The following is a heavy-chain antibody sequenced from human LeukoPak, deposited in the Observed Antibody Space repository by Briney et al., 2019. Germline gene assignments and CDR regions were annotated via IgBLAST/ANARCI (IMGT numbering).Heavy chain of an antibody. V-gene: IGHV3-23*01. CDR1: GFTFSSYA. CDR3: AKIRWELVDAFDI. CDR2: ISGSGGST. D-gene: IGHD1-26*01. J-gene: IGHJ3*02. Sequence: GGSLRLSCTPSGFTFSSYAMSWVRQAPGKGLEWVSAISGSGGSTYYADSVKGRFTISRDNSKNTLYLQMNSLRAEDTAVYYCAKIRWELVDAFDIWGQGTMVTVSS.